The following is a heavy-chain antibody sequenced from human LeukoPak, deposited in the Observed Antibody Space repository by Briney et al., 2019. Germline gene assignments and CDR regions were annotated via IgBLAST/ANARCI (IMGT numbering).Heavy chain of an antibody. D-gene: IGHD6-19*01. CDR3: ARKVGWKQWLTLSFDY. CDR1: GFTFDDYA. J-gene: IGHJ4*02. V-gene: IGHV3-9*01. Sequence: HPGGSLRLSCAASGFTFDDYAMHWVRQAPGKGLEWVSGISWNSGSIGYADSVKGRFTISRDNAKNSLYLQMNSLRAEDTAVYYCARKVGWKQWLTLSFDYWGQGTLVTVSS. CDR2: ISWNSGSI.